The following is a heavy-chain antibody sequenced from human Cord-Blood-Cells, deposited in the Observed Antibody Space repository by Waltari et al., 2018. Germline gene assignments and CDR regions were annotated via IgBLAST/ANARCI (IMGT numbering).Heavy chain of an antibody. CDR3: ARDRGTIFGVVINY. CDR1: GYTFTRYQ. CDR2: INPNSGGT. Sequence: QVQLVQSGAAVKNPRASVKVACKASGYTFTRYQMHCVRQAPGQGLEWMGWINPNSGGTNYAQKFQGRVTMTRDTSISTAYMELSRLRSDDTAVYYCARDRGTIFGVVINYWGQGTLVTGSS. V-gene: IGHV1-2*02. D-gene: IGHD3-3*01. J-gene: IGHJ4*02.